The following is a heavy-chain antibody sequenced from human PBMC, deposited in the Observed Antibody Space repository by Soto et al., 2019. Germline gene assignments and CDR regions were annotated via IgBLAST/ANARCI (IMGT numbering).Heavy chain of an antibody. CDR1: GFTFSRQA. V-gene: IGHV3-33*01. J-gene: IGHJ4*02. CDR3: ATGFLGLCTGGNCPLDY. CDR2: IWYHGIDK. Sequence: QVQLVESGGGVVQPERSLRLSCAASGFTFSRQAMHWVRQAPGRGLEWVAVIWYHGIDKYYADSVKGRFTISRDNSKNTVYLQLTSLRDEDTAVYYCATGFLGLCTGGNCPLDYWCQGTLVTVSS. D-gene: IGHD2-15*01.